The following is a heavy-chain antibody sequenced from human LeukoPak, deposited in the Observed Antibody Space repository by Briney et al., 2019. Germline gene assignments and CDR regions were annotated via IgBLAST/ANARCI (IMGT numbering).Heavy chain of an antibody. CDR1: GFTFTTYW. CDR3: ATKGPTVTTFGVYYGMDV. V-gene: IGHV3-7*01. J-gene: IGHJ6*02. CDR2: IKQDGSEK. D-gene: IGHD4-17*01. Sequence: GGSLRLSCAASGFTFTTYWMSWVRQAPGKGLEWMANIKQDGSEKYYVDSVKGRFTISRDNAKNSPYLQMNSLRAEDTAVYYCATKGPTVTTFGVYYGMDVWGQGTTVTVSS.